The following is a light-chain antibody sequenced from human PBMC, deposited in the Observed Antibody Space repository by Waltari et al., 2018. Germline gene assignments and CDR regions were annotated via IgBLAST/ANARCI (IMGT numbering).Light chain of an antibody. Sequence: EIVLTQSPGTLSLSQGERATLSCRASQSVRSNYLAWYQQKPGQAPRLLIYGASTRATGIPDRFSGSGSGTDFTHTISRLEPEDFAVYYCQQYGSSLKTFGQGTKVEIK. CDR3: QQYGSSLKT. CDR2: GAS. CDR1: QSVRSNY. V-gene: IGKV3-20*01. J-gene: IGKJ1*01.